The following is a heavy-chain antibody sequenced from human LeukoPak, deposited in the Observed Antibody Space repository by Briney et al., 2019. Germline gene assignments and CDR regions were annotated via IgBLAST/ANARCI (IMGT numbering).Heavy chain of an antibody. CDR3: ARDPRTVRI. CDR2: ISGNGGVI. V-gene: IGHV3-11*04. Sequence: PGGSLRLSCAASGFTFSDNYMTWVRQAPGKGLEWLSYISGNGGVIQYADSVKGRFTISRDNAKHLLYLQMDSLRVEDTAIYYCARDPRTVRIWGQGALVTVSS. D-gene: IGHD1-1*01. CDR1: GFTFSDNY. J-gene: IGHJ4*02.